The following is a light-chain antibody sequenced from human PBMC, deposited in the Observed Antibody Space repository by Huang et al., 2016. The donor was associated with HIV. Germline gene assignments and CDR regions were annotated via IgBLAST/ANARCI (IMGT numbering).Light chain of an antibody. CDR2: DAS. J-gene: IGKJ4*01. Sequence: EIVLTQSPATLSLSPGQRATLSCRASQGISSYLAWYQQKPGLAPGLLIYDASNRATGIPVRFSGSGSGTDFTLTISSLEPEDFAVYYCQQRSDWPLTFGGGTKVEIK. CDR3: QQRSDWPLT. CDR1: QGISSY. V-gene: IGKV3-11*01.